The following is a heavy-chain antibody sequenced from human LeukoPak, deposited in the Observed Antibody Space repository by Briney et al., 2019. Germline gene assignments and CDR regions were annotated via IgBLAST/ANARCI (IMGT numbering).Heavy chain of an antibody. CDR3: ARLVTTPYFFDY. CDR2: ISRTSNYI. J-gene: IGHJ4*02. V-gene: IGHV3-21*01. D-gene: IGHD4-17*01. CDR1: GFSLSSSN. Sequence: GGSLRLSCAASGFSLSSSNMNWVRQAPGKGLEWVSSISRTSNYIYYADSMKGRFTISRDNAKNSLYLQMNSLRAEDTAVYYCARLVTTPYFFDYWGQGTLVTVSS.